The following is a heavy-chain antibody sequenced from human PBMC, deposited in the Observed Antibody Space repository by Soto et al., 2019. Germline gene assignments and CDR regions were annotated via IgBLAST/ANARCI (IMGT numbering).Heavy chain of an antibody. CDR1: GYTFTSYD. CDR2: MNPNSGNT. D-gene: IGHD2-8*01. CDR3: AREVSYWFDP. V-gene: IGHV1-8*01. Sequence: QVQLVQSGAEVKKPGASVKVSCKASGYTFTSYDINWVRQATGQGLEWMGWMNPNSGNTGYAQKFQGRVTMTRKTSIITSYMELSSLRSEDKAVYYFAREVSYWFDPWVQGTLVTVAS. J-gene: IGHJ5*02.